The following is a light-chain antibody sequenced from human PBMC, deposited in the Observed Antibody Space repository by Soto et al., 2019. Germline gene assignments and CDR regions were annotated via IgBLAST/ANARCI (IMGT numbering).Light chain of an antibody. CDR3: SSFTTTSTHV. CDR2: EVN. V-gene: IGLV2-14*01. Sequence: LTQPASLSGSRGQAIAISCTGTSSDIGAYDYVSWFQQHPGKAPKLMISEVNNRPSGVSNRFSGSKSGNTAYLTISGLQVEDEAEYFCSSFTTTSTHVFGTGTKVTVL. CDR1: SSDIGAYDY. J-gene: IGLJ1*01.